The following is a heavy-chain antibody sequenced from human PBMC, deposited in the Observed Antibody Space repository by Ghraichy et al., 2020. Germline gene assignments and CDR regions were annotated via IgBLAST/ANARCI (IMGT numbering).Heavy chain of an antibody. CDR1: GGSISTSSYY. CDR3: ARHDAAQFIDY. CDR2: IYNSGST. D-gene: IGHD6-13*01. Sequence: SETLSLTCTVSGGSISTSSYYWGWFRQPPGKGLEWIGSIYNSGSTYYNPSLKSRVTISVDTSKNQFSLKLSSVTAADTAVYYCARHDAAQFIDYWGQGTLVTVSS. V-gene: IGHV4-39*01. J-gene: IGHJ4*02.